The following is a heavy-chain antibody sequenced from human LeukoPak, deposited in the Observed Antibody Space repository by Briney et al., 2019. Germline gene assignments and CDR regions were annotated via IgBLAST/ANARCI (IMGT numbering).Heavy chain of an antibody. V-gene: IGHV4-34*01. D-gene: IGHD5-12*01. CDR2: INHSGST. CDR3: ARGTWNFDY. J-gene: IGHJ4*02. CDR1: GGSLSDYY. Sequence: PSETLSLTCAVYGGSLSDYYWSWIRQPPGKGLEWIGEINHSGSTNYNPSLKSRVTISVDTSKNQFSLKLSSVTAADTAVYYCARGTWNFDYWGQGTLVTVSS.